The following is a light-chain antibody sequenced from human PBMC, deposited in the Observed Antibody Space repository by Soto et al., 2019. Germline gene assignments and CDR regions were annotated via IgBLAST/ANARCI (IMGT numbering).Light chain of an antibody. CDR1: SSDVGGYNY. Sequence: QPASVSGSPGQSITISCTGTSSDVGGYNYVSWYQHHPGKAPKLMIYDVNNRPSGVSNRFSGSKSGNTASLTISGLQAEDEADYYCSSYTSSSTLVVFGGGTKLTVL. J-gene: IGLJ2*01. CDR3: SSYTSSSTLVV. V-gene: IGLV2-14*03. CDR2: DVN.